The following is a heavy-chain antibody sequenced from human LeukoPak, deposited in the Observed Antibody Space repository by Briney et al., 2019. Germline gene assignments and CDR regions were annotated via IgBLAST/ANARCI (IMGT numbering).Heavy chain of an antibody. Sequence: PGGSLRLSCAASGFTFSSYSMNWVRQAPGKGLEWVSYISSSSSYLYYADSGRGRFTISRDNAKNSLYLQMNSLRAEDTAVYYCARDPTVGGIYFDYWGQGTLVTVSS. CDR1: GFTFSSYS. V-gene: IGHV3-21*01. CDR3: ARDPTVGGIYFDY. CDR2: ISSSSSYL. D-gene: IGHD4-23*01. J-gene: IGHJ4*02.